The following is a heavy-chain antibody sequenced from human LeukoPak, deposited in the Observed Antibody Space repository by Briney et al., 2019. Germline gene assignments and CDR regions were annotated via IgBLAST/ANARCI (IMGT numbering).Heavy chain of an antibody. V-gene: IGHV3-53*01. CDR3: AKSGGTTYYDILTGYYEMDV. CDR2: IYSGGST. Sequence: GGSLRLSWAASGFTVSSNYMSWVRQAPGKGLEWVSVIYSGGSTYYADSVKGRFTISRDNSKNTLYLQMNSLRAEDTAVYYCAKSGGTTYYDILTGYYEMDVWGQGTTVTVSS. CDR1: GFTVSSNY. J-gene: IGHJ6*02. D-gene: IGHD3-9*01.